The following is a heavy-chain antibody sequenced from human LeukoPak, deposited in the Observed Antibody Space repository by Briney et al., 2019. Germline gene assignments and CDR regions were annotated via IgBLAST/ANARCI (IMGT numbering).Heavy chain of an antibody. V-gene: IGHV3-30-3*01. D-gene: IGHD6-13*01. J-gene: IGHJ4*02. CDR2: ISYDGSNK. CDR3: ARQYSSSVYFDY. CDR1: GFTFSSYA. Sequence: GRSLRLSCAASGFTFSSYAMHWVRQAPGKGLEWVAVISYDGSNKYYADSVKGRFTISRDNSKNTLYLQMNSLRAEDTAVYYCARQYSSSVYFDYWGQGTLVTVSS.